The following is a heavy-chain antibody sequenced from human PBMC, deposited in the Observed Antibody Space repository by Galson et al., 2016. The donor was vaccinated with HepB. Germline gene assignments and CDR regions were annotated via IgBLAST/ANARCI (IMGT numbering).Heavy chain of an antibody. CDR2: VGYNGDT. Sequence: SETLSLTCTVAGGSINNYYWHWIQQPPGKGLEWVGFVGYNGDTRYNPSLRGRITISLDTPKNQFSLKLNSLTSADTAVYYCSREWSSFEFWGQGILVTVSS. V-gene: IGHV4-59*01. D-gene: IGHD2-15*01. J-gene: IGHJ4*02. CDR1: GGSINNYY. CDR3: SREWSSFEF.